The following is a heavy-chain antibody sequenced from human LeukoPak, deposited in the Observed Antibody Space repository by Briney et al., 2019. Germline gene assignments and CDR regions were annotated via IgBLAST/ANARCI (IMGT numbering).Heavy chain of an antibody. J-gene: IGHJ4*02. V-gene: IGHV4-31*03. CDR2: IYYSGST. Sequence: SQTLSLTCTVSGGSISSGGYSWSWIRQHPGKGLEWIGYIYYSGSTYYNPSLKSRVTISVDTSKNQFSLKLSSVTAADTAVYYCAGARGLLFDYWGQGTLVTVSS. CDR3: AGARGLLFDY. CDR1: GGSISSGGYS. D-gene: IGHD3-10*01.